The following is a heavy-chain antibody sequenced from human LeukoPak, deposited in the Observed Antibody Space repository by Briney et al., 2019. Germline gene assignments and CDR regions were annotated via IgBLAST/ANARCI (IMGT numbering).Heavy chain of an antibody. CDR3: ARDQVYCSSTSCYFDY. D-gene: IGHD2-2*01. V-gene: IGHV1-18*01. Sequence: ASVKVSCKASGYTFTSYGISWVRQAPGQGLEWMGWISAYNGNTNYAQKLQGRVTMTTDTSTSTAYMELRSLRSDDTAVYSCARDQVYCSSTSCYFDYWGQGTLVTVSS. CDR2: ISAYNGNT. J-gene: IGHJ4*02. CDR1: GYTFTSYG.